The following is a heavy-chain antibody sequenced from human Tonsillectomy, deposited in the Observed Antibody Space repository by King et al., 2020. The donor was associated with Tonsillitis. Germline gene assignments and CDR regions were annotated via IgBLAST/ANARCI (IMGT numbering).Heavy chain of an antibody. J-gene: IGHJ5*02. V-gene: IGHV2-70*04. CDR2: IDWDDDK. CDR3: ARTRAVAGTFWFDP. Sequence: VTLKESGPALVKPTQTLTLTCTFSGFSLSTSGMRVSWIRQPPGKALEWLARIDWDDDKFYSTSLKTRLTISKDTSKNQVVLTMTNMDPEDTATYYCARTRAVAGTFWFDPWGQGTLVTVSS. D-gene: IGHD6-19*01. CDR1: GFSLSTSGMR.